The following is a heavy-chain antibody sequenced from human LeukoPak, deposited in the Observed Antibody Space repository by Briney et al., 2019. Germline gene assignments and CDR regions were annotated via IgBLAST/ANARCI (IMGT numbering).Heavy chain of an antibody. CDR1: GYTFSSYS. CDR2: ISSSSSTI. J-gene: IGHJ4*02. CDR3: ARDRGGSYSAIDY. Sequence: GGSLRLSCAASGYTFSSYSMNWVRQAPGKGLEWVSFISSSSSTIYYADSVKGRFTISRDNAKNSLYLQMNSLRAEDTAVYYCARDRGGSYSAIDYWGQGTLVTVSS. D-gene: IGHD1-26*01. V-gene: IGHV3-48*04.